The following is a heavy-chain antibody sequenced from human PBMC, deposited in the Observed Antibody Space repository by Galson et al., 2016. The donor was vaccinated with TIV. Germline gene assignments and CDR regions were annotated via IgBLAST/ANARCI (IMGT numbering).Heavy chain of an antibody. CDR3: ARDALGGYCTSTSCRGYYYQYMDV. CDR2: ISTSSSYI. CDR1: GFSFSSYS. D-gene: IGHD2-2*01. J-gene: IGHJ6*03. V-gene: IGHV3-21*01. Sequence: SLRLSCAASGFSFSSYSMNWVRQAPGKGLEWVSSISTSSSYIYYADSVKGRFTISRDNGKESLYLQMTSLRAEDTAVYYCARDALGGYCTSTSCRGYYYQYMDVWGKGTAVTVSS.